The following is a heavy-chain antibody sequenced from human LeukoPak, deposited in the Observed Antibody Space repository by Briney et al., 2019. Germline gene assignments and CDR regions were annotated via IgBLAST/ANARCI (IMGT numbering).Heavy chain of an antibody. CDR2: FDPEDGET. Sequence: GASVKVSCKVSGYTLTELSMHWVRQAPGKGLEWMGGFDPEDGETIYAQKFQGRVTMTEDTSTDTAYMELSSLRSEDTAVYYCATAGIVGATEDYYYYGMDVWGQGTTVTVSS. D-gene: IGHD1-26*01. J-gene: IGHJ6*02. CDR3: ATAGIVGATEDYYYYGMDV. CDR1: GYTLTELS. V-gene: IGHV1-24*01.